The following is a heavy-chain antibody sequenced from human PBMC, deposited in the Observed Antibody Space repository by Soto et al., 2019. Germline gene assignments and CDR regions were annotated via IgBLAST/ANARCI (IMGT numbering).Heavy chain of an antibody. J-gene: IGHJ4*02. CDR2: VSHDGRNT. CDR1: GFTFSDYA. V-gene: IGHV3-30*18. Sequence: GGSLRLTCATSGFTFSDYAKHWVRQAPGKGLEWVAVVSHDGRNTHYADSVKGRFTISRDSSKNTVSLEMTSLRAEDTAVYYCAKGGRQWLVTSDFNYWGQGALVTVSS. CDR3: AKGGRQWLVTSDFNY. D-gene: IGHD6-19*01.